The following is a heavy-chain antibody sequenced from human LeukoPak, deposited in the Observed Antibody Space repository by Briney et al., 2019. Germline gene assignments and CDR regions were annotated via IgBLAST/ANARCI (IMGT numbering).Heavy chain of an antibody. D-gene: IGHD3-22*01. CDR2: IYDSGST. Sequence: SETLSLTCAVSGGSISSYSWSWIRQPPGKGLEWIGYIYDSGSTNYNPSLKSRVTISVATSKNQFSLKLSSVTAADTAVYYCARVIYYYDSSGYYTYYFAYWGQGTLVTVSS. V-gene: IGHV4-59*01. CDR3: ARVIYYYDSSGYYTYYFAY. CDR1: GGSISSYS. J-gene: IGHJ4*02.